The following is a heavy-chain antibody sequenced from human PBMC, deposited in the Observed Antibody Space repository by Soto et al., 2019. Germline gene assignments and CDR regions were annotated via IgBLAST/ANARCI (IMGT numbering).Heavy chain of an antibody. CDR2: IYYSGST. Sequence: SETLSLTCLFSCGSISSYYWSFIRHPPGNGLYFIGYIYYSGSTNYNPSLKSRVTMSVDTSKNQFSLKLSSVTAADTAVYYCARVNIVVVPAAKRKVYYFDYWGQGTLVTVSS. V-gene: IGHV4-59*12. D-gene: IGHD2-2*01. CDR1: CGSISSYY. CDR3: ARVNIVVVPAAKRKVYYFDY. J-gene: IGHJ4*02.